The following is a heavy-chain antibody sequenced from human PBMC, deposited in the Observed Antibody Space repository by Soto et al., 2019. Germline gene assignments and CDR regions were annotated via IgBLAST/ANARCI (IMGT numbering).Heavy chain of an antibody. CDR2: IYHSGST. CDR3: ARRPTFYDSSVYYFDY. CDR1: GGSISSSNW. V-gene: IGHV4-4*02. J-gene: IGHJ4*02. Sequence: SETLSLTCAVSGGSISSSNWWSWVRQPPGKGLEWIGEIYHSGSTNYNPSLKSRVTISVDKSKNQFSLKLSSVTAADTAVYYCARRPTFYDSSVYYFDYWGQGTLVTVSS. D-gene: IGHD3-22*01.